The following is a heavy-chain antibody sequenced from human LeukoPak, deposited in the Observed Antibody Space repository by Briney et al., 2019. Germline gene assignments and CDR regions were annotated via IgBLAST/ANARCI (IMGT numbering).Heavy chain of an antibody. D-gene: IGHD3-10*01. J-gene: IGHJ4*02. CDR2: ISYDGSHE. CDR3: AKSQLIGSYHPPGY. V-gene: IGHV3-30*18. CDR1: GFTFSSHG. Sequence: GGSLRLSCAASGFTFSSHGMHWVRQAPGKGLEWVALISYDGSHEYYPASVKGRFTISRDNSKNTLSLQMDSLRPEDTAVYYCAKSQLIGSYHPPGYWGQGTLVTVSS.